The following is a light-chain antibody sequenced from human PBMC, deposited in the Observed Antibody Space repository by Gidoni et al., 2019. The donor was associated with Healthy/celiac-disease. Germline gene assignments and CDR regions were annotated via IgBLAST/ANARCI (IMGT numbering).Light chain of an antibody. J-gene: IGLJ3*02. CDR1: SSNIGSTT. CDR2: SNT. Sequence: QSVLTQPPSASGTPGQGVTLPRPGSSSNIGSTTLNVYQQLPGTAPIPLIYSNTQRPSGVPDRFAGSKSGTSASLAISGLQSEDEADYYCAAWDDSLNGSWVFGGGTKLTVL. CDR3: AAWDDSLNGSWV. V-gene: IGLV1-44*01.